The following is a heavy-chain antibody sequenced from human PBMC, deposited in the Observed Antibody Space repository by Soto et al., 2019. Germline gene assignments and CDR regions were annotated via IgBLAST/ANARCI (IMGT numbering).Heavy chain of an antibody. CDR3: AKGRLGYTSYYYMDV. J-gene: IGHJ6*03. CDR1: GFTFSSYG. V-gene: IGHV3-30*18. D-gene: IGHD1-1*01. CDR2: ISYDGSNK. Sequence: GGSLRLSCAASGFTFSSYGMHWVRQAPGKGLEWVAVISYDGSNKYYADSVKGRFTISRDNSKNTLYLQMNSLRAEDTAVYYCAKGRLGYTSYYYMDVWGKGTTVTVSS.